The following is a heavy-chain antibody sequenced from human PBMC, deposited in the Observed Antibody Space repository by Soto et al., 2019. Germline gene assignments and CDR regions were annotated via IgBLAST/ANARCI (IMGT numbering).Heavy chain of an antibody. CDR1: GGTFSSYA. Sequence: ASVKVSCKASGGTFSSYAISWVRQAPGQGLEWMGGIIPILGTANYAQKFQGRVTITADESTSTAYMELSSLRSEDTAVYYCARAEQLVPPFDYWGQGTLVTVSS. J-gene: IGHJ4*02. D-gene: IGHD6-6*01. V-gene: IGHV1-69*13. CDR2: IIPILGTA. CDR3: ARAEQLVPPFDY.